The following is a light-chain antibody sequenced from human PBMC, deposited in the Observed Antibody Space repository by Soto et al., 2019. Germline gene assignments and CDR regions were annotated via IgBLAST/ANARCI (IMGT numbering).Light chain of an antibody. Sequence: EIVLTQSPGTLSLSPGERATLSCRASQSVSSSYLAWYQQKPGQAPRLLIYGASSRATGIPDRFSGSGSGTDFTLTISRLEPEDFAVHYCQQYGSSPCTFGQGTKVDIK. CDR1: QSVSSSY. CDR2: GAS. V-gene: IGKV3-20*01. J-gene: IGKJ1*01. CDR3: QQYGSSPCT.